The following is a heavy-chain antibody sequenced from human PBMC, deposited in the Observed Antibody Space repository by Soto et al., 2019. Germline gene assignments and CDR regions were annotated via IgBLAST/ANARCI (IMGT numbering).Heavy chain of an antibody. CDR3: VRDDDFGPNALDL. CDR1: GFTFSNYG. V-gene: IGHV3-33*01. D-gene: IGHD1-1*01. J-gene: IGHJ3*01. Sequence: QMQLVESGGGVVQPGRSLRLSCAASGFTFSNYGMHWVRQAPGKGLEWVALILNDGSEDFYRDSVKGRFTISRDNSRNSLYLQMNSLRDDDTALYYSVRDDDFGPNALDLWGQGTMVSVSS. CDR2: ILNDGSED.